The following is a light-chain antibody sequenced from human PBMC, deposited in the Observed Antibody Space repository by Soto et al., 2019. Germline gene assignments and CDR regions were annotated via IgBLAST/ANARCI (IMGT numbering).Light chain of an antibody. CDR1: CSNIGSNT. CDR3: EAWDDSLNGYV. CDR2: RNN. Sequence: QSVLTQPPSASGTPGQRGTISFSGSCSNIGSNTVNLYQQLPGTAPKLLIYRNNQQPSGVPDRFSGSKSGTSASLAISGLQSEDEADYYCEAWDDSLNGYVFGTGTKVTVL. V-gene: IGLV1-44*01. J-gene: IGLJ1*01.